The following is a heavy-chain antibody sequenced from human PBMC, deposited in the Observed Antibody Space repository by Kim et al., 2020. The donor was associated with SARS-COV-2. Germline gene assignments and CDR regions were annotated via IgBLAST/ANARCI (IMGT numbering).Heavy chain of an antibody. Sequence: NKYYADSVKGRFTISRDNSKNTLYLQMNSLRAEDTAVYYCARDRQLPFDYWGQGTLVTVSS. CDR3: ARDRQLPFDY. V-gene: IGHV3-33*01. CDR2: NK. J-gene: IGHJ4*02. D-gene: IGHD2-2*01.